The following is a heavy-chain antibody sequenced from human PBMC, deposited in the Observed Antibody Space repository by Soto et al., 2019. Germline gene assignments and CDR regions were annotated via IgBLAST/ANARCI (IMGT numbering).Heavy chain of an antibody. D-gene: IGHD3-10*01. Sequence: QVQLQQWGAGLLKPSETLSLTCAVYGGSFSGYQWTWIRQTPGKGLQWLGEINATGNINDNQSLTSRVTIFIDTPKKQISLKLSSVTAADTAVYYCARGLIVWFGELSRRGGYYYYMDVWGKGTTVTVSS. V-gene: IGHV4-34*01. CDR1: GGSFSGYQ. CDR2: INATGNI. J-gene: IGHJ6*03. CDR3: ARGLIVWFGELSRRGGYYYYMDV.